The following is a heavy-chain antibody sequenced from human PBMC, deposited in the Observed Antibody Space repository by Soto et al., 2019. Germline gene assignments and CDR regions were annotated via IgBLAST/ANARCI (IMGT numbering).Heavy chain of an antibody. Sequence: QVQLVESGGGVVQPGRSLRLSCAASGFTFSSYAMHWVRQAPGKGLEWVAVISYDGSNKYYADSVKGRFTISRDNSKNTLYLQMNSLRAEDTAVYYCARALYDSSGYPNAADWFDPWGQGTLVTVSS. CDR1: GFTFSSYA. CDR2: ISYDGSNK. D-gene: IGHD3-22*01. J-gene: IGHJ5*02. V-gene: IGHV3-30-3*01. CDR3: ARALYDSSGYPNAADWFDP.